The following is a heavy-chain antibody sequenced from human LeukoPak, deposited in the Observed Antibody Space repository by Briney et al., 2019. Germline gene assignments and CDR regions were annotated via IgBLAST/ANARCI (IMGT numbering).Heavy chain of an antibody. D-gene: IGHD1-26*01. Sequence: AASVKVSCRGFGYNFTNYGISWVRQAPGQRLEWMGWISGYNGNTDYAQKFQGRVTMTTDTSTSTGYLELRSLRSDDTAVYYCARAGRLKSGSNIYWGRGTLVTVSS. J-gene: IGHJ4*02. CDR3: ARAGRLKSGSNIY. CDR2: ISGYNGNT. V-gene: IGHV1-18*01. CDR1: GYNFTNYG.